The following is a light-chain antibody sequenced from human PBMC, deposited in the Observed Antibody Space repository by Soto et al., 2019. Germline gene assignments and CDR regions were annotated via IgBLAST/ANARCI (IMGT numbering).Light chain of an antibody. CDR3: QQYNDWPPLT. J-gene: IGKJ3*01. Sequence: EIVMTQSPATLSVSPGQRATLACRASQSVSGNLAWYQQKPGQAPRLLIYGASTRATGIPARFSGGGSGTDFTLTITSLQSEDFAVYYCQQYNDWPPLTFGPGTKLDIK. CDR2: GAS. CDR1: QSVSGN. V-gene: IGKV3-15*01.